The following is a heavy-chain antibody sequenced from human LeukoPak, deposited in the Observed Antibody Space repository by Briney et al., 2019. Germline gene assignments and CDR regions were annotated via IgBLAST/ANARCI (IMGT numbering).Heavy chain of an antibody. V-gene: IGHV1-46*01. CDR2: INPSGGST. D-gene: IGHD5-12*01. CDR3: ARGPVVSGTRAALLRGYSGYWEPDY. Sequence: ASVKVSCKXSGYTFTSYYMHWVRQAPRQGLEWMGIINPSGGSTSYSQKFQGRVTMTRDTSTSTVYMELSSLRSEDTAVYYCARGPVVSGTRAALLRGYSGYWEPDYWGQGTLVTVSS. CDR1: GYTFTSYY. J-gene: IGHJ4*02.